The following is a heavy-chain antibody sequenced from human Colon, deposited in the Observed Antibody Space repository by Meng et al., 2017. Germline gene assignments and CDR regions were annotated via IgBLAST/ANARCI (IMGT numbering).Heavy chain of an antibody. D-gene: IGHD3-10*01. CDR2: IYYSGST. CDR1: GGSISSGGYY. CDR3: ARAFVTMVRGVIIVDWFDP. V-gene: IGHV4-31*03. J-gene: IGHJ5*02. Sequence: VQLQASGPGLAKPSQTLSLPCTVSGGSISSGGYYWSWIRQHPGKGLEWIGYIYYSGSTYYNPSLKSRVTISVDTSKNQFSLKLSSVTAADTAVYYCARAFVTMVRGVIIVDWFDPWGQGTLVTVSS.